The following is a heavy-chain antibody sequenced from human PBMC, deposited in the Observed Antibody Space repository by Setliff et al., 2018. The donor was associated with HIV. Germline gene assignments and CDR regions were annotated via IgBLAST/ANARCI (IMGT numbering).Heavy chain of an antibody. CDR1: GGRFSNYG. D-gene: IGHD3-9*01. V-gene: IGHV1-69*13. CDR3: ARAVVPTYYDVLTGYVYYMDV. J-gene: IGHJ6*03. CDR2: IIPIFGTT. Sequence: SVKVSCKASGGRFSNYGISWVRQAPGQDLEWMGGIIPIFGTTNYAQMFQGRVTMTADESTSTAHMELSSLRSEDTAVYYCARAVVPTYYDVLTGYVYYMDVWGKGTTVTSP.